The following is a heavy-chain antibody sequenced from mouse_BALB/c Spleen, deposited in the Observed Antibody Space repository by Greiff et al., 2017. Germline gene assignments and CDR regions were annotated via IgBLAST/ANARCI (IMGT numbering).Heavy chain of an antibody. Sequence: VQLKQSGAELVRSGASVKLSCTASGFNIKDYYMHWVKQRPEQGLEWIGWIDPENGDTEYAPKFQGKATMTADTSSNTAYLQLSSLTSEDTAVYYCNACRDYDAWFAYWGQGTLVTVSA. CDR2: IDPENGDT. CDR3: NACRDYDAWFAY. D-gene: IGHD2-4*01. J-gene: IGHJ3*01. V-gene: IGHV14-4*02. CDR1: GFNIKDYY.